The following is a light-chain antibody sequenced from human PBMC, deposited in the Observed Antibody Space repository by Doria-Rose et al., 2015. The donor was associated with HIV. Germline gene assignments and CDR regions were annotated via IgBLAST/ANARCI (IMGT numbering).Light chain of an antibody. V-gene: IGKV3-20*01. J-gene: IGKJ1*01. CDR3: HQYGTSWT. CDR2: DGS. CDR1: QSFSSTY. Sequence: TQSPGTLSLSPGERATLSCRASQSFSSTYLAWYQQKPGQAPSLLIYDGSTRATGIPDRFSASGSGTDFTLTINRLGPEDFALYYCHQYGTSWTFVQGTKVEI.